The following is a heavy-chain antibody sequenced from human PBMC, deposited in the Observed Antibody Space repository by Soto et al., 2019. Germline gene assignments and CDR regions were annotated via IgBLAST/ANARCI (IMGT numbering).Heavy chain of an antibody. CDR3: ARSFTKSRRGGVAFDY. CDR1: GGTISSFG. V-gene: IGHV1-69*01. J-gene: IGHJ4*02. CDR2: IVPIDGSR. D-gene: IGHD3-3*01. Sequence: QVQLVQSGAEVKKPGSSVKVSCTTSGGTISSFGMNWVRQAPGQGLEWMGGIVPIDGSRKYADKFQGRVTITADASTSTVYMDLSSLRSEDTAVYYGARSFTKSRRGGVAFDYWGQGTLLTVSP.